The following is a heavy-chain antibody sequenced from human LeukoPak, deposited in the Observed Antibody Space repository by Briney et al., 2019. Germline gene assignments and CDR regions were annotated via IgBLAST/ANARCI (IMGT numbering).Heavy chain of an antibody. CDR2: INTNTGNP. CDR3: AGGVAAAGNNWFDP. Sequence: GASVKVSCKASGYTFTGYYMHWVRQAPGQGLEWMGWINTNTGNPTYAQGFTGRFVFSLDTSVSTAYLQISSLKAEDTAVYYCAGGVAAAGNNWFDPWGQGTLVTVSS. J-gene: IGHJ5*02. D-gene: IGHD6-13*01. V-gene: IGHV7-4-1*02. CDR1: GYTFTGYY.